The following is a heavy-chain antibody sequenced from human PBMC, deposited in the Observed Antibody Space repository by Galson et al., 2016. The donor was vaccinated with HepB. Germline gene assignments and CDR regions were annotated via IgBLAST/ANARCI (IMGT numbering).Heavy chain of an antibody. D-gene: IGHD3-9*01. J-gene: IGHJ4*02. CDR2: ISYDGNKK. CDR1: GFTFSSFV. V-gene: IGHV3-30*18. Sequence: SLRLSCAASGFTFSSFVMHWVRQAPGKGLEWLAVISYDGNKKYYADSVTGRFTISRDSSKNTLYLHMNSLRAEDTAVYYCAKDRLQYFDYLWGLIDYWGQGTLVSVSS. CDR3: AKDRLQYFDYLWGLIDY.